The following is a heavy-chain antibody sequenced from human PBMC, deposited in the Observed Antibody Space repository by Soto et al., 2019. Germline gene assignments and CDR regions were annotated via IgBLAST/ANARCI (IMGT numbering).Heavy chain of an antibody. CDR3: ARDGRRFRSGFDY. CDR2: ISYDGSNK. V-gene: IGHV3-30*03. Sequence: QVQLVESGGGVVQPGRSLRLSCAASGFTFSSYGMHWVRQAPGKGLEWVAVISYDGSNKYYADSVKGRFTISRDNSKNTLYQQMNRLRDEDTAVYYCARDGRRFRSGFDYWGQGTLVTVSS. CDR1: GFTFSSYG. J-gene: IGHJ4*02. D-gene: IGHD1-26*01.